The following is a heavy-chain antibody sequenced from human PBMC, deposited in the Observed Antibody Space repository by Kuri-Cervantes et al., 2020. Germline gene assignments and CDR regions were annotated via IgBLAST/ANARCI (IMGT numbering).Heavy chain of an antibody. J-gene: IGHJ3*02. V-gene: IGHV1-18*01. CDR1: GGTFSSYT. D-gene: IGHD1-26*01. CDR2: ISAYNGNT. CDR3: ARGSWATKWFPYPYYPDAFDI. Sequence: ASVKVSCKASGGTFSSYTISWVRQAPGQGLEWMGWISAYNGNTNYAQKLQGRVTMTTDTSTSTAYMELRSLRSDDTAVYYCARGSWATKWFPYPYYPDAFDIWGQGTMVTVSS.